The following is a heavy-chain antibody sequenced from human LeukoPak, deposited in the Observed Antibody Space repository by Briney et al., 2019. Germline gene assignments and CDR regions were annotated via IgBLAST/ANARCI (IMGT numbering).Heavy chain of an antibody. CDR3: ARDSRLYSSSWYKYYYYYMDV. J-gene: IGHJ6*03. D-gene: IGHD6-13*01. Sequence: SETLSLTCTVSGGSISSYYWSWIRQPAGKGLEWIGRIYTSGSTNYNPSLKSRVTMSVDTSKNQFSLKLSSVTAADTAVYYCARDSRLYSSSWYKYYYYYMDVWGEGTTVTVSS. V-gene: IGHV4-4*07. CDR2: IYTSGST. CDR1: GGSISSYY.